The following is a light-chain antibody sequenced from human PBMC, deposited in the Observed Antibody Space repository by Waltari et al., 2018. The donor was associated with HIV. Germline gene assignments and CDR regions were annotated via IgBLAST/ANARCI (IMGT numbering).Light chain of an antibody. V-gene: IGKV1-39*01. J-gene: IGKJ4*01. CDR2: AVS. CDR1: QSIRMS. Sequence: DIQMTQSPSSLSAFVGDTVTITCRSSQSIRMSLNWYHQKPGKAPKVLISAVSALQDGVSSRFSGGGYGTHFTLAITNLQTEDIGTYFCQPTYDLPITFGGGTKV. CDR3: QPTYDLPIT.